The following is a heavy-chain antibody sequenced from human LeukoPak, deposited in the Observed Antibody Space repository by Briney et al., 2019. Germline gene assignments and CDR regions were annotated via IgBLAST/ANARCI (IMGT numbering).Heavy chain of an antibody. Sequence: PGGSLRLSCAASGFTFSSCSMKWVRQAPGKGLEWVSSISSSSTYIYYADSVKGRFTTSRDNAKNTLYLQMNSLRAEDTAVYYCARTPSGYYYNWFDPWGQGALVTVSS. D-gene: IGHD3-22*01. V-gene: IGHV3-21*01. CDR2: ISSSSTYI. J-gene: IGHJ5*02. CDR1: GFTFSSCS. CDR3: ARTPSGYYYNWFDP.